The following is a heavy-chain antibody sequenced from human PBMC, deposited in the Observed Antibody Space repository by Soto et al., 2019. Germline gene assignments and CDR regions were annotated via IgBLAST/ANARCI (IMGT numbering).Heavy chain of an antibody. D-gene: IGHD4-17*01. CDR1: GFTFSIYA. J-gene: IGHJ3*02. V-gene: IGHV3-23*01. CDR3: AHPRGYGVFDAYDI. CDR2: LNAGGDNT. Sequence: PGGSLRLSCVASGFTFSIYAMSWVRQAPGKGLEWVSALNAGGDNTYYADSVKGRFTISRDNSMSALYLQMNSLRIEDTAVYYCAHPRGYGVFDAYDIWGQGTTVTVS.